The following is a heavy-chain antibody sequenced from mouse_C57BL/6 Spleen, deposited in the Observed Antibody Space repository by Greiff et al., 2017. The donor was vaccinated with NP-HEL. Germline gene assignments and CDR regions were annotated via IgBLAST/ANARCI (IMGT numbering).Heavy chain of an antibody. D-gene: IGHD2-3*01. CDR1: GYAFSSYW. Sequence: VQLQQSGAELVKPGASVKISCKASGYAFSSYWMNWVKQRPGKGLEWIGQIYPGDGDTNYNGKFKGKATLTADKSSSTAYMQLRSLTSEDSAVYFCARGDGYNSHYYAMDYWGQGTSVTVSS. V-gene: IGHV1-80*01. J-gene: IGHJ4*01. CDR3: ARGDGYNSHYYAMDY. CDR2: IYPGDGDT.